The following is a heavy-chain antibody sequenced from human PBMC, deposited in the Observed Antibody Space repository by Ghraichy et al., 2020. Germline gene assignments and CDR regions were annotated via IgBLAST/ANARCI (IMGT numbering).Heavy chain of an antibody. V-gene: IGHV4-59*08. Sequence: SQTLSLTCTVSGGSISSYYWSWIRQPPGKGLEWIGYIYYSGSTNYNPSLKSRVTISVDTSKNQFSLKLSSVTAADTAVYYCARQTGYSSSWPERYYYYGMDVWGQGTTVTVSS. CDR1: GGSISSYY. D-gene: IGHD6-13*01. CDR2: IYYSGST. J-gene: IGHJ6*02. CDR3: ARQTGYSSSWPERYYYYGMDV.